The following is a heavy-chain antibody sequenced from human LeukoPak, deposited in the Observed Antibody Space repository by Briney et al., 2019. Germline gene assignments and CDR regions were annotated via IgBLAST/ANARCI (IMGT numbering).Heavy chain of an antibody. CDR1: GGTFSSYA. CDR2: IIPIFGTA. Sequence: SVKVSCKAAGGTFSSYAISWVRQAPGQGLELMGGIIPIFGTANYAQKFQGRVTITADESTSTAYMELSSLRSEDTAVYYCARDGPYYGILTGYYVSQGMDVWGKGTTVTVSS. D-gene: IGHD3-9*01. CDR3: ARDGPYYGILTGYYVSQGMDV. V-gene: IGHV1-69*13. J-gene: IGHJ6*04.